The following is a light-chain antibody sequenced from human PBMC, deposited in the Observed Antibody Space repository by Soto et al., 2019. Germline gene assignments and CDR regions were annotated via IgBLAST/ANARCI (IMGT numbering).Light chain of an antibody. V-gene: IGKV1-39*01. CDR2: AAS. Sequence: DIQMTQSPSSLSASIGDRVTITCRASQSISTYLNWYQHKPGKAPKLLIYAASSLQSGVPSRFSGSGSGTDFTLTISSLQPEEFAAYYCQQSYSTPPTFGQGTKVDIK. CDR3: QQSYSTPPT. CDR1: QSISTY. J-gene: IGKJ1*01.